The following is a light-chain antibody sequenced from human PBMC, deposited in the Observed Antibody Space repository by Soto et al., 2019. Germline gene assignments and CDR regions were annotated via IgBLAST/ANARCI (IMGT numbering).Light chain of an antibody. V-gene: IGLV1-44*01. J-gene: IGLJ1*01. CDR3: AAWDDSLNGLV. CDR2: NNN. CDR1: SSNIGSNT. Sequence: QSVLTQPPSASETPGQSGTISCSGSSSNIGSNTVNWYQQLPGTAPKLLIYNNNQRPSGVPDRFSGSKSGTSASLAISGLQSEDEAEYYCAAWDDSLNGLVFGAGTKVTVL.